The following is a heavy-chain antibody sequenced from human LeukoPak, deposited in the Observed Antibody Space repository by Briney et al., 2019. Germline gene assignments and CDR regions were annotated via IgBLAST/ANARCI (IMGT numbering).Heavy chain of an antibody. D-gene: IGHD5-24*01. V-gene: IGHV3-30*04. J-gene: IGHJ5*02. Sequence: GGSLRLSCAASGFTFSSYAMHWVRQAPGKGLEWVTVISYDGSKKYYAESVKGRFTISRDSSKNTLYLQMNSLRAEDTAVYYCARDNSVRDEAWWFNPWGQGTLVTVAS. CDR3: ARDNSVRDEAWWFNP. CDR2: ISYDGSKK. CDR1: GFTFSSYA.